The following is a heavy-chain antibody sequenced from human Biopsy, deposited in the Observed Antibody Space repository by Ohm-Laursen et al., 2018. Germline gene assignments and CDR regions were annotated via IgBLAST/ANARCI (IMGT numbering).Heavy chain of an antibody. CDR3: ARWETTLGRSLDS. D-gene: IGHD1-26*01. CDR1: GYTFTSHD. CDR2: MSPSTGNT. Sequence: SVKVSCKASGYTFTSHDINWVRQATGQGLEWMGWMSPSTGNTVYAQRFQDRVTMTSDTSTGTAYMELTSLTSDDTAVYFCARWETTLGRSLDSWGQGTLVAVSS. V-gene: IGHV1-8*01. J-gene: IGHJ4*02.